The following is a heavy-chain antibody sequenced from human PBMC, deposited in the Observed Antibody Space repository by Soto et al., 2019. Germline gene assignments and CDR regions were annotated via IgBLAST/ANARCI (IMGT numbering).Heavy chain of an antibody. Sequence: QVQLVESGGGVVQPERSLRLSCAASGFTFSRYGMHWVRQAPGKGLEWVAVISYDGNNKYYGDSVQGRFTISRDNSKNTLFLQMNSLRGEDTAVYYCAKDRELASYNVPPGLDSWGQGTQVAVAS. J-gene: IGHJ4*02. CDR3: AKDRELASYNVPPGLDS. V-gene: IGHV3-30*18. D-gene: IGHD1-20*01. CDR2: ISYDGNNK. CDR1: GFTFSRYG.